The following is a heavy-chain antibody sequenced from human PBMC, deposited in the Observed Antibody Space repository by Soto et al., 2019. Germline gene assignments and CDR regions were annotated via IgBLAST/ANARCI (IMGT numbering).Heavy chain of an antibody. CDR2: ISAYNGNT. CDR3: ARAIMTTVTTGWNWYFDL. Sequence: ASVKVSCKASGYTFTSYGIIWVRQAPGQGIEWMGWISAYNGNTNYAQKLQGRVTMTTDTSTSTAYMELRSLRSDDTAVYYCARAIMTTVTTGWNWYFDLWGRGTLVTVSS. J-gene: IGHJ2*01. CDR1: GYTFTSYG. V-gene: IGHV1-18*01. D-gene: IGHD4-17*01.